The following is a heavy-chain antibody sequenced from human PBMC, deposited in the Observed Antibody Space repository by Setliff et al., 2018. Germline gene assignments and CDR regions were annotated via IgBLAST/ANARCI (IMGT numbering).Heavy chain of an antibody. CDR3: ARDRFGRLCESSGPCYASPFFFDL. CDR2: INPSGGTT. Sequence: GASVKVSCKASGYTFTSYAMNWVRQAPGQGLEWMGIINPSGGTTSYAPKFQGRVSMTRDTSTSTVYMQLSSLRSEDTAVYYCARDRFGRLCESSGPCYASPFFFDLWGQGALVTVSS. J-gene: IGHJ4*02. D-gene: IGHD3-22*01. V-gene: IGHV1-46*01. CDR1: GYTFTSYA.